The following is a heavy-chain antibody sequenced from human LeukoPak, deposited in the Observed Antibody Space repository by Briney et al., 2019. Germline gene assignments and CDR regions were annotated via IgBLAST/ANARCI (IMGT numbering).Heavy chain of an antibody. V-gene: IGHV4-34*01. CDR1: GGSFSGYY. CDR3: ARLGGGYYYDSSGCYWDY. D-gene: IGHD3-22*01. Sequence: PSETLSLTCAVYGGSFSGYYWSWIRQPPGKGLEWIGEISHSGSTNYNPSLKSRVTISVDTSKNQFSLKLSSVTAADTAMYFCARLGGGYYYDSSGCYWDYWGQGTLVTVTS. J-gene: IGHJ4*02. CDR2: ISHSGST.